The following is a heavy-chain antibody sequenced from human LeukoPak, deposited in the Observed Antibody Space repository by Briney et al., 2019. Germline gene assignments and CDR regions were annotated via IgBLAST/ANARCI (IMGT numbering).Heavy chain of an antibody. J-gene: IGHJ4*02. V-gene: IGHV3-15*01. CDR2: IKTKTDDGAT. CDR3: TTYVGATAY. Sequence: GGSLRLSCAASGFTFSSARMNWVRQAPGKGLEWVGRIKTKTDDGATDYSAPVKARFTISRDDSKTTLYLQMNGLKTEDTAIYYCTTYVGATAYWGQGTLVTVSS. D-gene: IGHD1-26*01. CDR1: GFTFSSAR.